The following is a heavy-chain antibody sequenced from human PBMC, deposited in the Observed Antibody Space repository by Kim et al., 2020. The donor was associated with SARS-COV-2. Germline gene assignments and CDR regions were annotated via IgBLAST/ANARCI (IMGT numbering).Heavy chain of an antibody. V-gene: IGHV3-23*01. J-gene: IGHJ4*02. CDR1: GFTFSSYA. CDR3: AKWGRGSGSYYTDSFFDY. CDR2: ISGSGGST. D-gene: IGHD3-10*01. Sequence: GGSLRLSCAASGFTFSSYAMSWVRQAPGKGLEWVSAISGSGGSTYYADSVKGRFTISRDNSKNTLYLQMNSLRAEDTAVYYCAKWGRGSGSYYTDSFFDYWGQGTLVTVSS.